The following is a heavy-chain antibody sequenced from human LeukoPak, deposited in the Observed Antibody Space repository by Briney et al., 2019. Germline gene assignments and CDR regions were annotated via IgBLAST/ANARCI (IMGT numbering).Heavy chain of an antibody. CDR2: IYYSGST. V-gene: IGHV4-59*08. J-gene: IGHJ2*01. Sequence: SETLSLTCTVFGGSISSYYWSLIRQPPGKGLEWIGYIYYSGSTNYNPSLKSRVTISVDTSKNQFSLKLSSVTAADTAVYYCARHYPATTFALYFDLWGRGTLVTVSS. D-gene: IGHD4-17*01. CDR3: ARHYPATTFALYFDL. CDR1: GGSISSYY.